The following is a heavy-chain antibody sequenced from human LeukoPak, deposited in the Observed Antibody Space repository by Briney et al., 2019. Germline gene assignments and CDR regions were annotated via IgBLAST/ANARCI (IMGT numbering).Heavy chain of an antibody. J-gene: IGHJ4*02. Sequence: GGSLRLSCTVSGFTVSGNSMSWVRQAPGKGLEWVSFIYSGGNTHYSDSVKGRFTISRDNSKNTLYMRMSSLRAEDTAVYYCAKRRYDSSGHFDSWGQGTLVTVSS. D-gene: IGHD3-22*01. V-gene: IGHV3-53*01. CDR1: GFTVSGNS. CDR3: AKRRYDSSGHFDS. CDR2: IYSGGNT.